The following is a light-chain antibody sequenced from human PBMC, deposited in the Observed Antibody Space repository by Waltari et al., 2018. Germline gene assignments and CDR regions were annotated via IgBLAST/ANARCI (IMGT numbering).Light chain of an antibody. CDR3: QMYVRLPVT. CDR1: QSVGRA. Sequence: EIVLTQSPGTLALSPGERATLSCRARQSVGRALAWYQQKPGQAPRLLIYDTATRATGIPDRCSGSGSGTDFSLTISRVEPEEFAVYYCQMYVRLPVTFGQGTKVEVK. CDR2: DTA. J-gene: IGKJ1*01. V-gene: IGKV3-20*01.